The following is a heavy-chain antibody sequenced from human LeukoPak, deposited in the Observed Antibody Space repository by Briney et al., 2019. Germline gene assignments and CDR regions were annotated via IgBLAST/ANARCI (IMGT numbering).Heavy chain of an antibody. CDR1: GFTVSCNY. D-gene: IGHD3-22*01. Sequence: PGGSLRPSCSASGFTVSCNYMSWVRQAPGKGLGWVAVIYSGGSTYYADSVKGRFTLSRDNSKNTLYLQMNSLRAEDTAVYYCAREYDSSGYQSYGMDVWGQGTTVTVSS. J-gene: IGHJ6*02. V-gene: IGHV3-53*05. CDR2: IYSGGST. CDR3: AREYDSSGYQSYGMDV.